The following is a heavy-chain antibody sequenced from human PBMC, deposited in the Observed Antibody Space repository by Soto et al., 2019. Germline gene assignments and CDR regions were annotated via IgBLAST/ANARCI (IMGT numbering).Heavy chain of an antibody. Sequence: QVQLVQSGAEVKKPGASVKVSCKASGYTFTSYDINWVRQATGQGLEWMGWMNPNSGNTGYAQKCQGSVTMTRNTSISTAYMGLSSLRSEDTAVYYCARGRYSSSWSVNWGQGTLVTVSS. J-gene: IGHJ4*02. D-gene: IGHD6-13*01. CDR3: ARGRYSSSWSVN. CDR2: MNPNSGNT. V-gene: IGHV1-8*01. CDR1: GYTFTSYD.